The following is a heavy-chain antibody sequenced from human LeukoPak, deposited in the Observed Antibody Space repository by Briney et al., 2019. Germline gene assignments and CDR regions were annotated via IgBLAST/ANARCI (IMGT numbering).Heavy chain of an antibody. D-gene: IGHD3-10*01. CDR1: GGSISSSSYY. Sequence: SETLSLTCTVSGGSISSSSYYWGWIRQPPGKGLEWIGSIYYSGSTYYNPSLKSRVTISVDTSKNQFSLKLSSVTAADTAVYYCARVGGVYFGEPIYYYMDVWGKGTTVTVSS. V-gene: IGHV4-39*07. J-gene: IGHJ6*03. CDR2: IYYSGST. CDR3: ARVGGVYFGEPIYYYMDV.